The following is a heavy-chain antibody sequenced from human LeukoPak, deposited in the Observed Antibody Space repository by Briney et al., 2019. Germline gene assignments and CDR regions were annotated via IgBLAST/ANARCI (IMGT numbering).Heavy chain of an antibody. CDR2: ISAYNGNT. Sequence: ASVKVSCKASGYTFTSYGISWVRQAPGQGLEWMGWISAYNGNTNYAQKLQGRVTMTTDTSTSTAYMELRSLRSDDTAVYYCARDIVVVMPATLRGNFDYWGQGTLVTVSS. J-gene: IGHJ4*02. D-gene: IGHD2-15*01. V-gene: IGHV1-18*01. CDR3: ARDIVVVMPATLRGNFDY. CDR1: GYTFTSYG.